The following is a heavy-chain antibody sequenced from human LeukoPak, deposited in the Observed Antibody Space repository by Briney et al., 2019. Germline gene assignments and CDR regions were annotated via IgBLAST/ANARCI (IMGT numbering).Heavy chain of an antibody. CDR2: INPSGGST. D-gene: IGHD2-15*01. V-gene: IGHV1-46*01. J-gene: IGHJ4*02. Sequence: ASVKVSCKASGYTFTSYYMHWVRQAPGQGLEWMGIINPSGGSTSYAQKFQGRVTMTRDTSTSTVYMELSSLRSEDTAVYYCARDGPVVVATLLGPDYWGQGTLVTVSS. CDR3: ARDGPVVVATLLGPDY. CDR1: GYTFTSYY.